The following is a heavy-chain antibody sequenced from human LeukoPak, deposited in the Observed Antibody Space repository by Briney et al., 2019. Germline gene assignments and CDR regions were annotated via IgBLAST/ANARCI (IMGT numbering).Heavy chain of an antibody. CDR3: ARGRGSSSYDY. V-gene: IGHV4-34*01. J-gene: IGHJ4*02. CDR1: GGSFSGYY. D-gene: IGHD6-13*01. Sequence: PSETLSLTCAVYGGSFSGYYWSWIRQPPGKGLEWIGEINHSGSTNYNPSLKSRVTISVDTSKNQFSLKLSSVTAAVTAVYYCARGRGSSSYDYWGQGTLVTVSS. CDR2: INHSGST.